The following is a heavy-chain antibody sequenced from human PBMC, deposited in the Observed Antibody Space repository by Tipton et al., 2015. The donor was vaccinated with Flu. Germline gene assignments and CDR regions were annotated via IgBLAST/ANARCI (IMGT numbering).Heavy chain of an antibody. CDR1: GDSIGNAYY. V-gene: IGHV4-61*01. Sequence: TLSLTCSVSGDSIGNAYYWSWIRQSPGEGLEWIGYIFDSGSTNYNPSLKSRVTISVDTSNNQFSLRLNSVTAADTAVYYCARGGDVYNSFDYWGQGTLVTVSA. J-gene: IGHJ4*02. CDR3: ARGGDVYNSFDY. D-gene: IGHD5-24*01. CDR2: IFDSGST.